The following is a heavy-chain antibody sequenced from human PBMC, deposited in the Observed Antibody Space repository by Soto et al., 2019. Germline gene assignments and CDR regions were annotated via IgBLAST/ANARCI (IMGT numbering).Heavy chain of an antibody. D-gene: IGHD3-16*01. Sequence: PSETLSLTCTVSNYSISSGYYWGCIRQSPGEGLEWIVSMYHSGTTYYNPSLKSRVTISIDTSKNQFSLKLTSVTSAGTAVYFCARVAFGPIDYWGQGTLVTVSS. CDR2: MYHSGTT. CDR3: ARVAFGPIDY. V-gene: IGHV4-38-2*02. J-gene: IGHJ4*02. CDR1: NYSISSGYY.